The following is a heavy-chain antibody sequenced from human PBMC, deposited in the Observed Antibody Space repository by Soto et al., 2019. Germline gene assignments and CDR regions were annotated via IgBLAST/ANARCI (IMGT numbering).Heavy chain of an antibody. V-gene: IGHV1-18*01. D-gene: IGHD2-15*01. J-gene: IGHJ4*02. CDR1: GYTLTNYA. CDR3: ARDCTGGSCFCIY. Sequence: QVQLVQSAAEVKKPGASVKVSCKASGYTLTNYAISWVRQAPGQGPEWMGWINTYNGNSNNAQKFHGRVTMTTDTSTNTAYMELMSRTSDDTAVDYCARDCTGGSCFCIYWGQGTLVTVSS. CDR2: INTYNGNS.